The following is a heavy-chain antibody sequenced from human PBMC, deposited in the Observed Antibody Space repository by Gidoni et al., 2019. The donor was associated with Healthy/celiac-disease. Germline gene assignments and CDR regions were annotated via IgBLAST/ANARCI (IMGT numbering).Heavy chain of an antibody. V-gene: IGHV4-4*07. Sequence: QVQLQASGPGLVKPSQPLSLAGTVSGGAISSYYWSWIRQPAGKVLEWIGRIYTSGSTTYNPSLKSRVNMSVDTSKNQFSLKLSSVTAADTAVYYCARVYCSGGSCFDIWGQGTMVTVSS. CDR3: ARVYCSGGSCFDI. J-gene: IGHJ3*02. CDR1: GGAISSYY. D-gene: IGHD2-15*01. CDR2: IYTSGST.